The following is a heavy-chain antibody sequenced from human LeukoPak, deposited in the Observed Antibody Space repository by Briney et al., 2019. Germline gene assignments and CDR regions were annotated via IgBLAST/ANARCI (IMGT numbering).Heavy chain of an antibody. Sequence: GGSLRLSYAASGFTFSSYSMNWVRQAPGKGLEWVSYISSSSSTIYYADSVKGRFTISRDNAKNSLYLQMNSLRAEDTAVYYCARLKPDYYDSSGYGNWGQETLVTVSS. D-gene: IGHD3-22*01. CDR1: GFTFSSYS. V-gene: IGHV3-48*04. J-gene: IGHJ4*02. CDR2: ISSSSSTI. CDR3: ARLKPDYYDSSGYGN.